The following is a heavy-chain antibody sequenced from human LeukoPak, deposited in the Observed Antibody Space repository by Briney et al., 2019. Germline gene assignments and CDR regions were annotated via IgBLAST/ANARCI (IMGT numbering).Heavy chain of an antibody. J-gene: IGHJ4*02. CDR2: IRSKANSYAT. D-gene: IGHD3-3*01. CDR3: TRPESTIFGVVPPQIDY. V-gene: IGHV3-73*01. Sequence: PGGSLKLSCAASGFTFSGSAMHWVRQASGKGLEWVGRIRSKANSYATAYAASVKGRFTISRDDSKNTAYLQMNSLKTEDTAVYYCTRPESTIFGVVPPQIDYWGQGTLVTVSS. CDR1: GFTFSGSA.